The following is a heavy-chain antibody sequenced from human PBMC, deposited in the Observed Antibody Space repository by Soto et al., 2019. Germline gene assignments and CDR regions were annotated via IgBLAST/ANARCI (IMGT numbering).Heavy chain of an antibody. CDR1: GGSISSCY. CDR3: ASGYYYDSSGYSDSRPFDY. J-gene: IGHJ4*02. V-gene: IGHV4-59*01. D-gene: IGHD3-22*01. Sequence: SETLSLTCTVSGGSISSCYWSWIRQPPGKGLEWIGYIYYSGSTNYNPSLKSRVTISVDTSKNQFSLKLSSVTAADTAVYYCASGYYYDSSGYSDSRPFDYWGQGTLVTVSS. CDR2: IYYSGST.